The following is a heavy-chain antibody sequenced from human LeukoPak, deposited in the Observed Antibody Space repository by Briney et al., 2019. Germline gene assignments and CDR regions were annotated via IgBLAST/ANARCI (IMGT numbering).Heavy chain of an antibody. CDR2: IYTSGRT. CDR3: ARERAVAGKLLVIAENWFDP. D-gene: IGHD6-19*01. J-gene: IGHJ5*02. V-gene: IGHV4-61*02. CDR1: GFPISSGSYY. Sequence: SETLSLTCTVSGFPISSGSYYWRWIRQPAGKGLEGIVRIYTSGRTNYNSSLKSLITISVDTSKNQFSLKLSSVTAADTAVYYCARERAVAGKLLVIAENWFDPWGQGTLVTVSS.